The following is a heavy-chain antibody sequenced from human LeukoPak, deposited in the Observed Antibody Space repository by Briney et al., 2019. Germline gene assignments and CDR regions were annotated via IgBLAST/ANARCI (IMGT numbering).Heavy chain of an antibody. CDR2: IKQDGSEK. J-gene: IGHJ4*02. CDR1: GYTFTSYG. D-gene: IGHD4-17*01. Sequence: SCKASGYTFTSYGISWVRQAPGKGLEWVANIKQDGSEKYYVDSVKGRFTISRDNAKNSLYLQMNSLRAEDTAVYYCARDGDYGDYGDYWGQGTLVTVSS. CDR3: ARDGDYGDYGDY. V-gene: IGHV3-7*01.